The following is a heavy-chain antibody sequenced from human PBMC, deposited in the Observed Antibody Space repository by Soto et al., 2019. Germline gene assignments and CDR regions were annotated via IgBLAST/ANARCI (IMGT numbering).Heavy chain of an antibody. J-gene: IGHJ3*02. V-gene: IGHV4-31*03. Sequence: QVQLQESGPGLLKPSQTLSLTCTVSGGSITSDGFYWTWIRQRPGKGLEWIAYLYYTGSTFYNPSIKSRLTISLDKSANRFALKMTSVTAADTAIYFCASGHFHIWGQGTMVVVSS. CDR3: ASGHFHI. CDR1: GGSITSDGFY. CDR2: LYYTGST.